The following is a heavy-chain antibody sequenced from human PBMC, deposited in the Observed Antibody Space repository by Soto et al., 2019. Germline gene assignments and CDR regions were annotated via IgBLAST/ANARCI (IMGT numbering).Heavy chain of an antibody. J-gene: IGHJ4*02. V-gene: IGHV4-31*03. CDR3: ASLGLAAAPASVYYFDY. CDR1: GGSISSGGYY. CDR2: IYYSGST. D-gene: IGHD6-13*01. Sequence: SETLSLTCTVSGGSISSGGYYWSWIRQHPGKGLEWIGYIYYSGSTYYNPSLKSRVTISVDTSKNQFSLKLSSVTAADTAVYYCASLGLAAAPASVYYFDYWGQGTLVTVYS.